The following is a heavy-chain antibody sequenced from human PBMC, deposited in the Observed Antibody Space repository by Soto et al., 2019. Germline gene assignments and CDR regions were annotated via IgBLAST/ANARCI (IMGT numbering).Heavy chain of an antibody. CDR1: GFTFSSYA. CDR2: ISGSGGST. CDR3: ASTPRDITMFRGVVIGDY. Sequence: EVQLLESGGGLGQPGGSLRLSCAASGFTFSSYAMSWVRQAPGKGLEWVSVISGSGGSTYYADSVKGRFTISRDNSKNTLYLQMSSLRVEDTAVYYCASTPRDITMFRGVVIGDYWGQGTLVIVSS. V-gene: IGHV3-23*01. D-gene: IGHD3-10*01. J-gene: IGHJ4*02.